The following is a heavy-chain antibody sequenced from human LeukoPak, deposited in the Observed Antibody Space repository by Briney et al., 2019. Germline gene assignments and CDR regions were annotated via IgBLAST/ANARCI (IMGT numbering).Heavy chain of an antibody. Sequence: GESLKISCQGSEYSFATYWIAWLRQMPGKGLEWMGIFYPGDSDTRYSPSFQGQVTISADKSISTAYLQWSSLKASDTAMYYCARERYCTGGSCYASDYWGQGTLVTVSS. CDR2: FYPGDSDT. D-gene: IGHD2-15*01. V-gene: IGHV5-51*01. CDR1: EYSFATYW. J-gene: IGHJ4*02. CDR3: ARERYCTGGSCYASDY.